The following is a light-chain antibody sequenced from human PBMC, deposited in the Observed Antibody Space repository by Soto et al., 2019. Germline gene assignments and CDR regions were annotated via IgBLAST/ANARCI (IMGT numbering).Light chain of an antibody. CDR3: QQYFSYPLT. V-gene: IGKV1-5*01. Sequence: DIQMTQSPSTLSASVGDRVIITCRASQSPGTWMAWYQQKPGTAPVLLIYDVSKLESGVPSRFGGRASGTEFTLTITSLQPDDFATYYCQQYFSYPLTFCGGTKVEIK. CDR1: QSPGTW. J-gene: IGKJ4*01. CDR2: DVS.